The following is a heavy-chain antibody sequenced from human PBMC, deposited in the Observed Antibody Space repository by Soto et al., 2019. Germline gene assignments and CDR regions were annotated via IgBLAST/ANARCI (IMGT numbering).Heavy chain of an antibody. J-gene: IGHJ6*02. CDR1: GYSFTSNW. D-gene: IGHD6-19*01. CDR2: VYPGDSDT. Sequence: GESLKISCKGSGYSFTSNWIGWVRQMPGKGLEWMGFVYPGDSDTRYSPSFQGQVTISADKSITTAYLQWSSLKASDTAMYYCARPREAGKYHYVVDVWGQGTTVIVSS. V-gene: IGHV5-51*01. CDR3: ARPREAGKYHYVVDV.